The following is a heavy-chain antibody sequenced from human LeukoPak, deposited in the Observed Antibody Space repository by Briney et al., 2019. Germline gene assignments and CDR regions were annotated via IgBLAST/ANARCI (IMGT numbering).Heavy chain of an antibody. CDR2: IWYDGSEK. CDR1: GFTFSTYG. V-gene: IGHV3-33*01. Sequence: PARSLRLSCAASGFTFSTYGMQWVRQAPGKGLEWVAAIWYDGSEKYYADSVKGRFTISRDNSKNTLYVQMNSVRAEDTAVYYCARDVSSGYLGFDYWGQGTLVTVSS. CDR3: ARDVSSGYLGFDY. D-gene: IGHD3-22*01. J-gene: IGHJ4*02.